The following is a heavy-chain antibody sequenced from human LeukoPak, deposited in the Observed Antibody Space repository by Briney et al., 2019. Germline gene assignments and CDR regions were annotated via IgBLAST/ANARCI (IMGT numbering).Heavy chain of an antibody. CDR2: MYYSGDT. J-gene: IGHJ4*02. D-gene: IGHD3-22*01. CDR1: GDPISNSW. V-gene: IGHV4-39*01. CDR3: ARHMGGYFSRPFDY. Sequence: PSETLPLTCTVSGDPISNSWWGGIRHPPGKGLEWIASMYYSGDTYNPSLKSRLTISVDTSKNQFSLKLSSVTAADTAVYYCARHMGGYFSRPFDYWGQGILVTVSS.